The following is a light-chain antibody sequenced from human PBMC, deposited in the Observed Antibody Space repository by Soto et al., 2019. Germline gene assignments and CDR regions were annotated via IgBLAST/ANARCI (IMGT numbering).Light chain of an antibody. J-gene: IGKJ1*01. Sequence: EIVLTLSLGTLSLSPGERATLSCRASQSVSSSYLAWYQQKPGQAPKVLIYRASSRATRIPDRFSGSGSGTDFTLTISRLEPEDFAVYYCQQSYSTPQTFGQGTKVDI. CDR2: RAS. CDR1: QSVSSSY. CDR3: QQSYSTPQT. V-gene: IGKV3-20*01.